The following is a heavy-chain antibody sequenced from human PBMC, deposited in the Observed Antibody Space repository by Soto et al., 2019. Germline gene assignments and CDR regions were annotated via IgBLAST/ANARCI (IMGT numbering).Heavy chain of an antibody. D-gene: IGHD3-10*01. V-gene: IGHV4-34*01. CDR3: ARHRGPTGPNY. Sequence: SETLSLTCAVYGGSFSGYYWSWIRQPPGKGLEWIGEINHSGSTNYNPSLKSRVTISVDRSKNQFSLKLSSVTAADTAVYYCARHRGPTGPNYWGQGTLVTVSS. CDR1: GGSFSGYY. CDR2: INHSGST. J-gene: IGHJ4*02.